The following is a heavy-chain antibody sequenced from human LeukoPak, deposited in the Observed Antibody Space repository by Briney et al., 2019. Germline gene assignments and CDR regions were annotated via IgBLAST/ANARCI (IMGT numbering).Heavy chain of an antibody. J-gene: IGHJ4*02. CDR1: GYTFTSYD. CDR2: MNPNSGNT. V-gene: IGHV1-8*01. Sequence: ASVKVSCKASGYTFTSYDINWVRQATGQGLEWMGWMNPNSGNTGYAQKFQGRVTMTRNTSISTAYMELSGLRSEDTAVYYCARLTDDYGDYGQDYWGQGTLVTVSS. CDR3: ARLTDDYGDYGQDY. D-gene: IGHD4-17*01.